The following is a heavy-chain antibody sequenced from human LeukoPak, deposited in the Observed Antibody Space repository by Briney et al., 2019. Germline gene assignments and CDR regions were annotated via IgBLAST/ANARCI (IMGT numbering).Heavy chain of an antibody. CDR3: AKTPTDFWSGRGPLDY. J-gene: IGHJ4*02. V-gene: IGHV3-23*01. CDR1: GFTFSSYS. CDR2: ISGSGGST. Sequence: GGSLRLSCAASGFTFSSYSMNWVRQAPGKGLEWVSAISGSGGSTYYADSVKGRFTISRDNSKNTLYLQMNSLRAEDTAIYYCAKTPTDFWSGRGPLDYWGQGTLVTVSS. D-gene: IGHD3-3*01.